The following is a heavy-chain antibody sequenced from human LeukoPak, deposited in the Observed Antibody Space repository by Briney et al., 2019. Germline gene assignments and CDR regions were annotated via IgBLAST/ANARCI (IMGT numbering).Heavy chain of an antibody. CDR3: ARDDFSVAAAGTGWFDP. V-gene: IGHV4-30-2*01. CDR2: IYHSGST. D-gene: IGHD6-13*01. CDR1: GYSISSGGYY. Sequence: PSETLSLTCTVSGYSISSGGYYWSWIRQPPGKGLEWIGYIYHSGSTYYNPSLKSRVTISVDRSKNQFSLKLSSVTAADTAVYYCARDDFSVAAAGTGWFDPWGQGTLVTVSS. J-gene: IGHJ5*02.